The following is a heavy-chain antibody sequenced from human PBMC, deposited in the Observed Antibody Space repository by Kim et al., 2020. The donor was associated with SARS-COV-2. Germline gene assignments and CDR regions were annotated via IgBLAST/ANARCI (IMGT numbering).Heavy chain of an antibody. Sequence: YAVSVKSRITINPDTSKNQFSLQLNSVTPEDTAVYYCARGIAARPGWFDPWGQGTLVTVSS. J-gene: IGHJ5*02. D-gene: IGHD6-6*01. CDR3: ARGIAARPGWFDP. V-gene: IGHV6-1*01.